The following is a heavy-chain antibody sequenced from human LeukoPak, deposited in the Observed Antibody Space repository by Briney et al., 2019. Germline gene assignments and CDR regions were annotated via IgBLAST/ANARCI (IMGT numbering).Heavy chain of an antibody. CDR3: AKDRTVGASYWYFDL. V-gene: IGHV3-23*01. J-gene: IGHJ2*01. D-gene: IGHD1-26*01. CDR2: ISSSGSGDNT. Sequence: GGSLRLSCAASGFTFSSYWMHWVRQAPGKGLEWVSGISSSGSGDNTYYADSVKGRFTISRDSSKNTLFLHMNTLRAGDTAIYYCAKDRTVGASYWYFDLWGRGTLVTVSS. CDR1: GFTFSSYW.